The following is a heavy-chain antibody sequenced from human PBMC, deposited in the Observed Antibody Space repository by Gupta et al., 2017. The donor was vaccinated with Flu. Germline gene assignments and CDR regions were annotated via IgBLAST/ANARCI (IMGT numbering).Heavy chain of an antibody. Sequence: EVQLVESGGGLVQPGRSLRLSCEASGFTFDDYAMHWVRQAPGKGLEWVSAISWNSGYIGYADSVKGRFIISRDNGKNSLFLQMNSLRAEDTALYFCAKAVTVADDAFDIWGQGTMVTVSA. CDR3: AKAVTVADDAFDI. CDR1: GFTFDDYA. CDR2: ISWNSGYI. D-gene: IGHD2-21*02. J-gene: IGHJ3*02. V-gene: IGHV3-9*01.